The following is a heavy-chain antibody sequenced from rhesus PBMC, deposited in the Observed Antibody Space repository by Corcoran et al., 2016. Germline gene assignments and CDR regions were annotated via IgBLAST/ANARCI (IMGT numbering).Heavy chain of an antibody. CDR1: VGSINDYY. CDR3: ARNMASGTNYVFYYDY. V-gene: IGHV4-165*02. D-gene: IGHD2-27*01. CDR2: IGGSSGNT. J-gene: IGHJ4*01. Sequence: QVQLQESGPGLVKPSETLSLTCAVSVGSINDYYWNWIRHPPGKGVEWIGYIGGSSGNTYYTPSVRSRVTSSTDTSKNQFSLKLTSVTAADTAVYYCARNMASGTNYVFYYDYWGQGVLVTVSS.